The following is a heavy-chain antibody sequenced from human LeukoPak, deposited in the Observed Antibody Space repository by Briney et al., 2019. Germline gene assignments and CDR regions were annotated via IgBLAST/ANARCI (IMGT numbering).Heavy chain of an antibody. CDR1: GFTFGSYA. CDR3: AKVLIIVVVPAATRAFDY. J-gene: IGHJ4*02. Sequence: GGSLRLSCAASGFTFGSYAMSWVRQAPGKGLEWVSAISGSGGSTYYADSVKGRFTISRDNSKNTLYLQMNSLRAEDTAVYYCAKVLIIVVVPAATRAFDYWGQGTLVTVSS. CDR2: ISGSGGST. V-gene: IGHV3-23*01. D-gene: IGHD2-2*01.